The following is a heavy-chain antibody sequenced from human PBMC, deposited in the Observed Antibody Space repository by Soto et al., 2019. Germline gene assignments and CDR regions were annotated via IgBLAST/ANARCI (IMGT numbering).Heavy chain of an antibody. CDR3: ARGEGATLYYFDY. Sequence: QVQLVQSGAEVKKPGSSVKVSCKASGGSFSSYAISWVRQAPGQGLEWMGGIIPIFGTANYAQKFQGRVTISADESTSTAYIELSILRSEDTAVYYCARGEGATLYYFDYWGQGTLVTVSS. J-gene: IGHJ4*02. CDR1: GGSFSSYA. CDR2: IIPIFGTA. D-gene: IGHD1-26*01. V-gene: IGHV1-69*01.